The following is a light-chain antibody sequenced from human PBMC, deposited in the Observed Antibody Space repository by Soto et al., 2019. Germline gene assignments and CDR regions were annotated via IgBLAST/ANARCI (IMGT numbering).Light chain of an antibody. CDR2: AAS. J-gene: IGKJ1*01. V-gene: IGKV3-20*01. CDR3: QQHGSSPMT. Sequence: ISFTKSASTLSLSPCVRSTLSCRTSRHVISSYFAWHQQNPGQAPSLLIYAASPRATGIPDRFSGSVSGTDFTLTISSLEPEDFAVYYCQQHGSSPMTFGQGTKVDIK. CDR1: RHVISSY.